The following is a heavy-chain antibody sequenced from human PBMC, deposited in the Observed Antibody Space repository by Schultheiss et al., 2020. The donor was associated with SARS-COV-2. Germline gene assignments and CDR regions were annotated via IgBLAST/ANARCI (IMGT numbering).Heavy chain of an antibody. CDR1: GFTFSSYS. CDR2: ISSSSSYI. D-gene: IGHD1-26*01. CDR3: ARASIVGYNYYYYYMDV. J-gene: IGHJ6*03. V-gene: IGHV3-21*01. Sequence: GVSLRLSCAASGFTFSSYSMNWVRQAPGKGLEWVSSISSSSSYIYYADSVKGRFTISRDNAKNSLYLQMNSLRAEDTAVYYCARASIVGYNYYYYYMDVWGKGTTVTVSS.